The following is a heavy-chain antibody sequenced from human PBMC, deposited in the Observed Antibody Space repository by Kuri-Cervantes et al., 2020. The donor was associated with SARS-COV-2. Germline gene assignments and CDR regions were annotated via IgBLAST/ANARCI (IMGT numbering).Heavy chain of an antibody. CDR2: IYSGGSST. D-gene: IGHD2-21*01. CDR1: GFTFSSYA. J-gene: IGHJ4*02. CDR3: AKDGDPDY. Sequence: GESLKISCAASGFTFSSYAMSWVRQAPGKGLEWVSVIYSGGSSTYYADSVKGRFTISRDNFKNTLYLQMNSLGAEDTAVYYCAKDGDPDYWGQGTLVTVSS. V-gene: IGHV3-23*03.